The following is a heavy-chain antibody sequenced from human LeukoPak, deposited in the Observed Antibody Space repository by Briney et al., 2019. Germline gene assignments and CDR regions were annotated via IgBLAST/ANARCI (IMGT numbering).Heavy chain of an antibody. V-gene: IGHV3-7*01. CDR3: ARGVWSSRNAFDI. D-gene: IGHD1-14*01. J-gene: IGHJ3*02. CDR1: GFSFTTSW. Sequence: GGSLRLSCAAAGFSFTTSWMSWVRQAPGKGLEWVANIKPDATEKHYVDSVRGRFTISRDNAQNSLSLEMSSLRAEDTAVYYCARGVWSSRNAFDIWGQGTMVTVSS. CDR2: IKPDATEK.